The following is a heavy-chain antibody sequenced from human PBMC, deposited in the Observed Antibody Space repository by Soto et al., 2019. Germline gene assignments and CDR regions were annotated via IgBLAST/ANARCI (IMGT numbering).Heavy chain of an antibody. J-gene: IGHJ3*02. CDR3: ARRPAPVWELLLDDAFDI. CDR2: IYYSGST. V-gene: IGHV4-39*01. D-gene: IGHD1-26*01. Sequence: QLQLQESGPGLVKPSETLSLTCTVSGGSISSSSYYWGWIRQPPGKGLEWIGSIYYSGSTYYNPSLKSRVTISVDTSKNQFSLKLSSVTAADTAVYYCARRPAPVWELLLDDAFDIWGQGTMVTVSS. CDR1: GGSISSSSYY.